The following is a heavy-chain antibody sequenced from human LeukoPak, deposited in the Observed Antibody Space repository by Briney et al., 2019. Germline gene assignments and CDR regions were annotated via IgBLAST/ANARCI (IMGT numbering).Heavy chain of an antibody. CDR3: ARGFWSGYYMDV. CDR1: GGSFSGYY. V-gene: IGHV4-34*01. J-gene: IGHJ6*04. Sequence: KPSETLSLTCAVYGGSFSGYYWSWIRQPPGKGLEWIGEINHSGSTNYNPSLKSRVTISVDTSKNQFSLKLSSVTAADTAVYYCARGFWSGYYMDVWGKGTTVTVSS. D-gene: IGHD3-3*01. CDR2: INHSGST.